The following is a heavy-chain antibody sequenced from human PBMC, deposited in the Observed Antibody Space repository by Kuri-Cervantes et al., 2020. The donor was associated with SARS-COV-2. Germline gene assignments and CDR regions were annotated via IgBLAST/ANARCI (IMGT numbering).Heavy chain of an antibody. J-gene: IGHJ5*02. V-gene: IGHV3-30-3*01. Sequence: GGSLRLSCAASGFTFRTYAMHWVRQAPGKGLEWVAGISYDGSNKYYADSVKGRFTISRDNSKNMLYLQMSSLRAEDTSVFYCARDAVGPHIGSMIGYNWFDPWGQGTLVTVSS. CDR2: ISYDGSNK. CDR1: GFTFRTYA. D-gene: IGHD2-21*01. CDR3: ARDAVGPHIGSMIGYNWFDP.